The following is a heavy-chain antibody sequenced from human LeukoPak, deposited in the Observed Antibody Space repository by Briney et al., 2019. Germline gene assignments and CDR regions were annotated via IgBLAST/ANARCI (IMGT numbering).Heavy chain of an antibody. CDR1: EFTFSTYS. D-gene: IGHD3-10*01. CDR3: AKDLHYGSADY. CDR2: ISSGSSYI. Sequence: GGSLRLSCAASEFTFSTYSMNWVRQAPGKGLEWVSTISSGSSYIYYADSVKGRFTISRDNAKNALYLQMNSLRAEDTAVYYCAKDLHYGSADYWGQGTLVTVSS. J-gene: IGHJ4*02. V-gene: IGHV3-21*01.